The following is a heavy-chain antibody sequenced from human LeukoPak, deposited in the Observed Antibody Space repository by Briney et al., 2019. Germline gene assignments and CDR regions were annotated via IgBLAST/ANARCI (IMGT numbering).Heavy chain of an antibody. Sequence: GESLKISCKGSGYSFTSYWIGWVRQMPGKGLEWMGIIYPGDSDTRYSPSFQGQVTISADKSISTAYLQWSSLKASDTAMYYCARRIGYYDSSGYSLDAFDIWGQGTMVTVSS. D-gene: IGHD3-22*01. V-gene: IGHV5-51*01. J-gene: IGHJ3*02. CDR1: GYSFTSYW. CDR2: IYPGDSDT. CDR3: ARRIGYYDSSGYSLDAFDI.